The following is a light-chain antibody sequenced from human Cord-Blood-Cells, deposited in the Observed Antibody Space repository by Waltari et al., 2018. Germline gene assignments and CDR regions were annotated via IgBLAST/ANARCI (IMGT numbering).Light chain of an antibody. CDR1: QSVSSY. CDR2: DAS. CDR3: QQRSNWPT. V-gene: IGKV3-11*01. J-gene: IGKJ4*01. Sequence: EIVLTQSPATLSLSPGESATLSCRASQSVSSYLAWYQQKPGQAPRLLIYDASNRATGIPARFSGSGSGTDFTLTISSLEPEDFAVDYCQQRSNWPTFGGGTKVEIK.